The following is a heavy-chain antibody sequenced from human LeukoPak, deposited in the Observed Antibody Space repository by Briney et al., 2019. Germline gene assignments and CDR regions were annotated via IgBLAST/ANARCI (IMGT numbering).Heavy chain of an antibody. V-gene: IGHV3-21*01. Sequence: GGSLRLTCAAFGFTFSSYSMNWVRQAPGKGLEWVSSISSSSSYIYYADSVKGRFTISRDNAKNSLYLQMNSLRAEDTAVYYCARGAPAPWSGYLWIELDYFDYWGQGTLVTVSS. CDR2: ISSSSSYI. CDR3: ARGAPAPWSGYLWIELDYFDY. CDR1: GFTFSSYS. D-gene: IGHD3-3*01. J-gene: IGHJ4*02.